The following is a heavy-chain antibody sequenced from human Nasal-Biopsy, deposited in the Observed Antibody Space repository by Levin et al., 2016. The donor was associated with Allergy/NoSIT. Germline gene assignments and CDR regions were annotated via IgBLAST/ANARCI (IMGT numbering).Heavy chain of an antibody. V-gene: IGHV1-18*01. CDR1: GYTFSSYG. J-gene: IGHJ5*02. CDR2: ISPSNGNT. D-gene: IGHD1-1*01. Sequence: ASVKVSCKASGYTFSSYGIAWVRQAPGQGLQWMGWISPSNGNTNYAQKFQGRVTMTTDTATNTAYMDLRGLRSDDTAMYYCARTTGEWRFDPWGQGTLVTVSS. CDR3: ARTTGEWRFDP.